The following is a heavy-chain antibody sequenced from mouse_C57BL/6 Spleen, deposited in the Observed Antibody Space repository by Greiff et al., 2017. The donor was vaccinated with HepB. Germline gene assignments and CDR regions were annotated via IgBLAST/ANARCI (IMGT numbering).Heavy chain of an antibody. CDR3: TNRDSSGSLDY. J-gene: IGHJ4*01. CDR2: IDPENGDT. CDR1: GFNIKDDY. V-gene: IGHV14-4*01. D-gene: IGHD3-2*02. Sequence: EVQLQQSGAELVRPGASVKLSCTASGFNIKDDYMHWVKQRPEQGLEWIGWIDPENGDTEYASKFQGKATITADTSSNTAYLQLSSLTSEDTAVYSCTNRDSSGSLDYWGQGTSVTVSS.